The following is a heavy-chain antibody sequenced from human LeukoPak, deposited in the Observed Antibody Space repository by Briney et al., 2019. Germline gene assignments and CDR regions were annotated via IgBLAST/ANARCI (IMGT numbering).Heavy chain of an antibody. CDR1: GFTFSSYW. V-gene: IGHV3-74*01. Sequence: GGSLRLSCAASGFTFSSYWMHWVRQAPGKGLVWVSRIDTDGSSTTYADSVKGRFTISRDNAKNTLYLQMNSLRAEDTAIYYCTRGGTTSDYWGQGTLVTVSS. D-gene: IGHD1-1*01. CDR3: TRGGTTSDY. CDR2: IDTDGSST. J-gene: IGHJ4*02.